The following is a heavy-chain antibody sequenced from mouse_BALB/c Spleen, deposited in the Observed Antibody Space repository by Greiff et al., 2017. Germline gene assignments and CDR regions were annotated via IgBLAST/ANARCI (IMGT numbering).Heavy chain of an antibody. J-gene: IGHJ4*01. Sequence: EVKLVESGGGLVQPGGSRKLSCAASGFTFSDYYMYWVRQTPEKRLEWVATISDGGSYTYYPDSVKGRFTISRDNAKNNLYLQMSSLKSEDTAMYYCARDGNYYAMDYWGQGTSVTVSS. CDR1: GFTFSDYY. CDR2: ISDGGSYT. CDR3: ARDGNYYAMDY. D-gene: IGHD2-1*01. V-gene: IGHV5-4*02.